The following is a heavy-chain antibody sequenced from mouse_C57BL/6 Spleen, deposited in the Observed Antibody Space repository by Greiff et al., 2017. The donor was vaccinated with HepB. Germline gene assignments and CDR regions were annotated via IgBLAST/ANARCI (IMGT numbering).Heavy chain of an antibody. D-gene: IGHD2-2*01. V-gene: IGHV5-6*01. Sequence: EVMLVESGGDLVKPGGSLKLSCAASGFTFSSYGMSWVRQTPDKRLEWVATISSGGSYTYYPDSVKGRFTISRDNAKNTLYLQMSSLKSEDTAMYYCARPYGYDEYYFDYWGQGTTLTVSS. J-gene: IGHJ2*01. CDR1: GFTFSSYG. CDR3: ARPYGYDEYYFDY. CDR2: ISSGGSYT.